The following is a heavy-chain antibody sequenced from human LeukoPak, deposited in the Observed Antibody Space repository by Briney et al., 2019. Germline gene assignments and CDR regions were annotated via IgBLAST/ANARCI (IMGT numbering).Heavy chain of an antibody. J-gene: IGHJ6*02. CDR1: GGTFSSYA. CDR3: ARDPYDILTGYYFGMDV. CDR2: IIPILGIA. V-gene: IGHV1-69*04. Sequence: SVKVSCKASGGTFSSYAISWVRQAPGQGLEWMGRIIPILGIANYAQKFQGRVTITADKSTSTAYMGLSSLRSEDTAVYYCARDPYDILTGYYFGMDVWGQGTTVTVSS. D-gene: IGHD3-9*01.